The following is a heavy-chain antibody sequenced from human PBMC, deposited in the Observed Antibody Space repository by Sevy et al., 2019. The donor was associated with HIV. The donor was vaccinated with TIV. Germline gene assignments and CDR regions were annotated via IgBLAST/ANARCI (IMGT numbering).Heavy chain of an antibody. CDR1: GFTFSSYA. V-gene: IGHV3-23*01. J-gene: IGHJ4*02. Sequence: GGSLRLSCAASGFTFSSYAMSWVRQAPGKGLEWVSAISGSGGSTYYADSVKGRFTISRDNSKNTLYLQMNSLRAEDTAVYYCAKSPRLTIAGAGSWDYWGQGTLVTVSS. CDR3: AKSPRLTIAGAGSWDY. D-gene: IGHD6-19*01. CDR2: ISGSGGST.